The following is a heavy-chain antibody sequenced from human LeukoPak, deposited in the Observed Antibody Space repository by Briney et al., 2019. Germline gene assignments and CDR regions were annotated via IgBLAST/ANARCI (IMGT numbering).Heavy chain of an antibody. Sequence: SETLSLTCTVSGGSISSYYWSWIRQPPGKGLEWIGSIYYSGTTYYNPSLKSRVTMSVDTSKNQFSLKLSSVTAADTAVYYCARGNIVVVPAAIRPWFDYWGQGTLVTVSS. CDR1: GGSISSYY. D-gene: IGHD2-2*02. CDR2: IYYSGTT. V-gene: IGHV4-59*04. CDR3: ARGNIVVVPAAIRPWFDY. J-gene: IGHJ4*02.